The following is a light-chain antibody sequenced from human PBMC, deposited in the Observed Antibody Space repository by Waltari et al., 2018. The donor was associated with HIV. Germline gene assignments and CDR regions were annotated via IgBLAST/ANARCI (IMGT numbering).Light chain of an antibody. J-gene: IGLJ2*01. Sequence: QTVVTQAPSFSVSPGGTVTLTCGLSSASVSTSYYPSWYQQTPGQAPRTLIYSTNTRSSGVPDRFSGSILGNKAALTITGAQADDESDYYCVLYMGSGSVVFGGGTKLTVL. V-gene: IGLV8-61*01. CDR3: VLYMGSGSVV. CDR1: SASVSTSYY. CDR2: STN.